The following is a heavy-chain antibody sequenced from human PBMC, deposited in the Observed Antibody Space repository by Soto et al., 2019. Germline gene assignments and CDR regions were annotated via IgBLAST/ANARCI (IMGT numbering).Heavy chain of an antibody. D-gene: IGHD3-22*01. Sequence: PGGSLRLSCAASGFTFSSYAMSWVRQAPGKGLEWVSAISGSGGSTYYADSVKGRFTISRDNSKNTLFLQMNSLRAEDTAVYYCAKSRYSDSSGDFYDYWGQGTLVTVSS. CDR1: GFTFSSYA. J-gene: IGHJ4*02. CDR2: ISGSGGST. CDR3: AKSRYSDSSGDFYDY. V-gene: IGHV3-23*01.